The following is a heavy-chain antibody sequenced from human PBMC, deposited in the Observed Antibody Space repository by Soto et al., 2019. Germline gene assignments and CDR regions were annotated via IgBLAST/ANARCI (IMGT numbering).Heavy chain of an antibody. CDR3: AREFEAYSSSTNFDY. D-gene: IGHD6-6*01. CDR1: GYTFTSYY. V-gene: IGHV1-46*03. Sequence: QVQLVQSGAEVKKPGASVKVSCKASGYTFTSYYMHWVRQAPGQGLEWMGIINPSGGSTSYAQKFQGRVTMTRDTSTSTVYMELSRLRSEDTAVYYCAREFEAYSSSTNFDYWGQGTLVTVSS. J-gene: IGHJ4*02. CDR2: INPSGGST.